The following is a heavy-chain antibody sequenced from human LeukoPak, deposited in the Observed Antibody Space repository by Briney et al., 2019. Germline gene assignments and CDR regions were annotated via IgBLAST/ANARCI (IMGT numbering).Heavy chain of an antibody. CDR1: GGSFSGYY. CDR2: INHSGST. J-gene: IGHJ4*02. V-gene: IGHV4-34*01. D-gene: IGHD3-10*01. CDR3: ARTRYYYNSRSYGAPYYFDY. Sequence: SETLSLTCAVYGGSFSGYYWSWIRQPPGKGLEWIGEINHSGSTYYNPSLRSRVTISVDTSKNQFSLKLSSVTAADTAVYYCARTRYYYNSRSYGAPYYFDYWGQGTLVTVSS.